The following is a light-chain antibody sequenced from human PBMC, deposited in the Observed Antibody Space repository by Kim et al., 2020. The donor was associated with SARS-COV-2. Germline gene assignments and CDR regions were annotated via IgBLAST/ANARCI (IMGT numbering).Light chain of an antibody. J-gene: IGLJ3*02. Sequence: GQTGRIKCQGDSLRSYYVRRYQQKPGQGPLLVIYGRNNRPSGIPDRFSGSRSGNTASLTITGAQAEDEADYYCNSRDSSVNPLVFGGGTQLTVL. CDR1: SLRSYY. V-gene: IGLV3-19*01. CDR3: NSRDSSVNPLV. CDR2: GRN.